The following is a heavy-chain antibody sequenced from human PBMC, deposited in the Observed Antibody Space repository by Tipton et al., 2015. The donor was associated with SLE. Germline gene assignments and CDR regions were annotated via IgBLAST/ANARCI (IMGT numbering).Heavy chain of an antibody. CDR2: ISASNGNT. V-gene: IGHV1-18*01. CDR1: GYSFNNYG. J-gene: IGHJ4*02. D-gene: IGHD3-10*01. Sequence: QSGAEVKKPGASVKVSCKASGYSFNNYGISWVRQAPGQGLEWMGWISASNGNTNNAQKLQGRVTMTTDTSTSTAYMELRSLRSDDTAVYYCARDLFPGVWFRELFCWGQGTLVTVSS. CDR3: ARDLFPGVWFRELFC.